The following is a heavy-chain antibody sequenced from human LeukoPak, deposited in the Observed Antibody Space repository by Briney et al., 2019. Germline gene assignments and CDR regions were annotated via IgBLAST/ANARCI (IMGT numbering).Heavy chain of an antibody. J-gene: IGHJ4*02. CDR3: ARDQHDFWSGYNWDVYYFDY. V-gene: IGHV1-2*02. CDR2: IYPNSGAT. D-gene: IGHD3-3*01. CDR1: GYTFTGYY. Sequence: ASVKVSCKASGYTFTGYYMHWVRQAPGQGLEWMGYIYPNSGATKYAQKFQGRVTMTRDTSISTAYMELSGLRSDDTAVYYCARDQHDFWSGYNWDVYYFDYWGQGTLVTVSS.